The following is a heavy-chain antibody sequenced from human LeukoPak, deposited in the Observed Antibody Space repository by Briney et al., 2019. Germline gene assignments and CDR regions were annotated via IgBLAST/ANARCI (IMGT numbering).Heavy chain of an antibody. D-gene: IGHD2-2*01. J-gene: IGHJ5*02. CDR3: ARSPAVEEAWFDP. Sequence: GRSLRLSCAASGFTFSSYAMHWVRQAPGKGLVWVAVISYDGSNKYYADSVKGRFTISRDNSKNTLYLQMNSLRAEDTAVYYCARSPAVEEAWFDPWGQGTLVTVSS. CDR1: GFTFSSYA. V-gene: IGHV3-30-3*01. CDR2: ISYDGSNK.